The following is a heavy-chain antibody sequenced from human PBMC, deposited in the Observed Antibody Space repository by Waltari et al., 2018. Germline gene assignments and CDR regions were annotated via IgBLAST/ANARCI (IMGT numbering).Heavy chain of an antibody. CDR3: ARGLIEYSSLAGAFDI. CDR2: INHSGST. D-gene: IGHD6-6*01. V-gene: IGHV4-34*01. CDR1: GGSFSGYY. Sequence: QVQLQQWGAGLLKPSETLSLTCAVYGGSFSGYYWSWIRQPPGKGLEWIGEINHSGSTNDNPSLKSRVTISVDTSKNQFSLKLSSVTAADTAVYYCARGLIEYSSLAGAFDIWGQGTMVTVSS. J-gene: IGHJ3*02.